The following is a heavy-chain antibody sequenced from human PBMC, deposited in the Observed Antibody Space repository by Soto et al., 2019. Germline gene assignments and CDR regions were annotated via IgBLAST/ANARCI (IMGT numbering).Heavy chain of an antibody. CDR2: VYYSGTT. V-gene: IGHV4-61*08. CDR1: GGSIDSGDYY. J-gene: IGHJ4*02. Sequence: PSETLSLTCTVSGGSIDSGDYYWSWIRQPPGKGLEWIGYVYYSGTTNYNPFLKSRVTLSLDKSKNQFSLKMNSVTAADTAIYYCASSFGHDSSAFHEWGQGTPVTVSS. CDR3: ASSFGHDSSAFHE. D-gene: IGHD3-22*01.